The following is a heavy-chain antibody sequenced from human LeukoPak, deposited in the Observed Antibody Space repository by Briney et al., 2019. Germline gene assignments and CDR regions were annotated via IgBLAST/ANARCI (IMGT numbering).Heavy chain of an antibody. Sequence: ASETLSLTCTVSGGSISSYYWSWIRQPPGKGLEWIGYIYYSGSTNYNPSLKSRVSMSVDTSKNQFSLKVTSVTAADTAVYYCARVLSPWDMFDPWGQGILVTVSS. CDR1: GGSISSYY. J-gene: IGHJ5*02. CDR2: IYYSGST. V-gene: IGHV4-59*01. D-gene: IGHD1-26*01. CDR3: ARVLSPWDMFDP.